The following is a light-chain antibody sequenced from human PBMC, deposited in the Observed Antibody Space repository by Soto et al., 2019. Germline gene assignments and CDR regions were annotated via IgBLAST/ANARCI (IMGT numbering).Light chain of an antibody. CDR1: QDLSNY. CDR2: DAA. CDR3: QQYDNLPVT. Sequence: DIQMTKSPSSLSASVGGRVTITCQASQDLSNYLNWYQQKPGKAPKLLIYDAANLETGVPSRFSGSGSGTDFTFTISSLQPEDIATYYCQQYDNLPVTFGGGTKVEIK. J-gene: IGKJ4*01. V-gene: IGKV1-33*01.